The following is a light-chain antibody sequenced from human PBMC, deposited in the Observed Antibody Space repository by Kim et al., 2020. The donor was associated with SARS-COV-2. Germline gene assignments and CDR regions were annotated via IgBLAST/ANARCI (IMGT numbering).Light chain of an antibody. Sequence: ASVGDRVTITCRASQDIRNDLGWYQQNPGRAPKRLIYGASRLQSGVPSRFSGSGSGTEFTLTISSLQPEDFATYFCLQHNTYPITFGLGTRLEIK. V-gene: IGKV1-17*01. J-gene: IGKJ5*01. CDR1: QDIRND. CDR2: GAS. CDR3: LQHNTYPIT.